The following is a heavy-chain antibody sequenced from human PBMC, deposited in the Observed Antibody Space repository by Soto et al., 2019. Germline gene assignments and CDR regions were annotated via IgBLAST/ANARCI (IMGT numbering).Heavy chain of an antibody. J-gene: IGHJ5*02. CDR1: GFTVSSNY. V-gene: IGHV3-66*01. CDR2: IYSGGST. CDR3: VRSRFWSGYYSLDWFDP. D-gene: IGHD3-3*01. Sequence: GGSLRLSCAASGFTVSSNYMSWVRQAPGKGLEWVSVIYSGGSTYYADSVKGRFTISRDNSKNTLYLQMNSLRAEDTAVYYCVRSRFWSGYYSLDWFDPWGQGTLVTVSS.